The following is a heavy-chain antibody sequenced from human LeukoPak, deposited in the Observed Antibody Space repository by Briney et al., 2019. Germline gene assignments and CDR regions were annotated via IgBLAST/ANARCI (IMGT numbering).Heavy chain of an antibody. Sequence: SETLSLTCTVSGGSISSSSYYWGWIRQPPGKGLEWIGSIYYSGSTYYNPSLKSRVTISVDTSKNQFSLKLSSVTAADTAVYYCARAGYYYDSSGYPFGYYYYYMDVWGKGTTVTVSS. CDR2: IYYSGST. D-gene: IGHD3-22*01. CDR3: ARAGYYYDSSGYPFGYYYYYMDV. CDR1: GGSISSSSYY. J-gene: IGHJ6*03. V-gene: IGHV4-39*01.